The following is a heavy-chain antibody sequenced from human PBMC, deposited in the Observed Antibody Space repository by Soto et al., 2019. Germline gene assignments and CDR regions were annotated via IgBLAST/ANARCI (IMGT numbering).Heavy chain of an antibody. J-gene: IGHJ4*02. CDR3: ARNERITMVRGVITGAAFDY. CDR2: ISYDGSNK. CDR1: GFTFSSYA. D-gene: IGHD3-10*01. Sequence: GGSLRLSCAASGFTFSSYAMHWVRQAPGKGLEWVAVISYDGSNKYYADSVKGRFTISRDNSKNTLYLQMNSLRAEGTAVYYCARNERITMVRGVITGAAFDYWGQGTLVTVSS. V-gene: IGHV3-30-3*01.